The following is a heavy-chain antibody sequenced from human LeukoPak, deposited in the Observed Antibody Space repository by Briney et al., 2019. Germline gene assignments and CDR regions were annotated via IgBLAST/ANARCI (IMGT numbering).Heavy chain of an antibody. D-gene: IGHD1-1*01. V-gene: IGHV3-64*01. CDR3: ARDKNGHFDL. CDR1: GFIFNNYA. Sequence: GRSLRLSCAASGFIFNNYAMHWVRQAPGKGLEYVSAISSNGGSTYYANSVKGRFTISRDNSKNTLYLQMGSLRAEDMAVYYCARDKNGHFDLWGRGTLVTVSS. CDR2: ISSNGGST. J-gene: IGHJ2*01.